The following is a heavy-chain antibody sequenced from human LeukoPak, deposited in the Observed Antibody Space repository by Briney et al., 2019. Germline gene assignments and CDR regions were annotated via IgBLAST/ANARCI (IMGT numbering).Heavy chain of an antibody. CDR3: VKGGSSSHNWFDP. Sequence: PGGSLRLSCAASGFTFSDFGMHWVRQAPGKGLEWVAFIRNDGSKDYYPDSVKGRFTISRDNSRTTLYLQMHSLRIEDTAVYYCVKGGSSSHNWFDPCGQGILVTVSS. D-gene: IGHD6-13*01. CDR2: IRNDGSKD. V-gene: IGHV3-30*02. CDR1: GFTFSDFG. J-gene: IGHJ5*02.